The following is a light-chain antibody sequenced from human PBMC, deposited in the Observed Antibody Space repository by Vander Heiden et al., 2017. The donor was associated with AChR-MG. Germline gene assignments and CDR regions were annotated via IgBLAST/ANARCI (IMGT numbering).Light chain of an antibody. Sequence: DIQMTQYPSTLSASVGDRVTITCRASQSISVWLAWYQQKPGKAPKLLIYMASSLEGGVPSRFSGSGSGTEFTLTISSLQPDDFATYYCQQYNVYWTFGQGTKVEVK. CDR3: QQYNVYWT. CDR2: MAS. V-gene: IGKV1-5*03. CDR1: QSISVW. J-gene: IGKJ1*01.